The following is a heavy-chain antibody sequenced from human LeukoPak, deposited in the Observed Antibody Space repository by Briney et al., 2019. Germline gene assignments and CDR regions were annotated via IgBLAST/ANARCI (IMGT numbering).Heavy chain of an antibody. CDR1: GFTFSSYA. CDR3: AKAGSDLGELSPWDLYYFDY. V-gene: IGHV3-30*18. Sequence: GGSLRLSCAASGFTFSSYAMSWVRQAPGKGLEWVAVISYDGSNKYYADSVKGRFTISRGNSKNTLYLQMNSLRAEDTAVYYCAKAGSDLGELSPWDLYYFDYWGQGTLVTVSS. D-gene: IGHD3-16*02. J-gene: IGHJ4*02. CDR2: ISYDGSNK.